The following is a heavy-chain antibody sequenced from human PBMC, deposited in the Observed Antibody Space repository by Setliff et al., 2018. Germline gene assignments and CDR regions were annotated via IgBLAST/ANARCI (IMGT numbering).Heavy chain of an antibody. D-gene: IGHD2-15*01. Sequence: VGSLRLSCAASGFTFSTYRMHWVRQAPGKGLEWVAVIWDDGVKKYHADSVKGRFTISRDNSKNTLYLQMNSLRPEDTAVYYCARTCSGSGCYAGLESWGQGTPVTVSS. CDR2: IWDDGVKK. CDR1: GFTFSTYR. V-gene: IGHV3-33*08. CDR3: ARTCSGSGCYAGLES. J-gene: IGHJ4*02.